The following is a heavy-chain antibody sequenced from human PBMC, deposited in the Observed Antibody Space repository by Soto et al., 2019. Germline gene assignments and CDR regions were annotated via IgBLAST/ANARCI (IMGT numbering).Heavy chain of an antibody. J-gene: IGHJ4*02. V-gene: IGHV4-59*08. CDR1: GGSISNYY. D-gene: IGHD4-17*01. CDR2: IYYSGST. CDR3: ARRYGGXLDY. Sequence: PSETLSLTCTVSGGSISNYYWSWIRQPPGKGLEWIGYIYYSGSTNYNPSLKSRVTISVDTSKNQISLKLSSVTAADTAVYYCARRYGGXLDYWGQGTLVTVSS.